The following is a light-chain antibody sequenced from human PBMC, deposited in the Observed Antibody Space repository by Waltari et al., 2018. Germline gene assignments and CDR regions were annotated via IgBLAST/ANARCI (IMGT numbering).Light chain of an antibody. V-gene: IGLV2-14*01. Sequence: QSALTQPASVSGSPGQSITIPCPGTDRAVGAYDFVSCYQQPPGKAPHLIIYEVSNRPSGISNRFSASKSGNTASLTISGLQAEDEADYYCSSYTTSSAPGVFGTGTRVTVL. CDR3: SSYTTSSAPGV. CDR1: DRAVGAYDF. J-gene: IGLJ1*01. CDR2: EVS.